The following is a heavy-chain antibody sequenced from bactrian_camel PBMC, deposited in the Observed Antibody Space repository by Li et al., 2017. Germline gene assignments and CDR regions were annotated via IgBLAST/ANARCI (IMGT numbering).Heavy chain of an antibody. CDR2: IYTGGGGP. CDR3: ATRLTYGGSWYPPDFGY. V-gene: IGHV3S54*01. CDR1: THIYSNQC. J-gene: IGHJ6*01. D-gene: IGHD6*01. Sequence: HVQLVESGGGSVRVGGSLRLSCKAPTHIYSNQCLVWFRQSPGKGREGVASIYTGGGGPYYADSVKGRFTISQDDAKNTLYLQMNSLKTEDTAVYYCATRLTYGGSWYPPDFGYWGQGTQVTVS.